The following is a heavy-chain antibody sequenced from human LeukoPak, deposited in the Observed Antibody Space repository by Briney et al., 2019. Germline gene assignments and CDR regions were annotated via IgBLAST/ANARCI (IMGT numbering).Heavy chain of an antibody. CDR1: GFTFSSYS. CDR3: ARIMAAAGPDYYYYMDV. D-gene: IGHD6-13*01. J-gene: IGHJ6*03. V-gene: IGHV3-21*01. Sequence: PGGSLRLSCAASGFTFSSYSMTWVRQAPGKGLEWVSSSGRSSKYTYYADSVKGRFTISRDNAKSSLYLQMNCLSAEDTAVYYCARIMAAAGPDYYYYMDVWGKGTTVTVSS. CDR2: SGRSSKYT.